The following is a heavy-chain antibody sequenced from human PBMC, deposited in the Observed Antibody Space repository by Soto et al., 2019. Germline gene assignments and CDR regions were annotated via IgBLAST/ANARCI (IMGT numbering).Heavy chain of an antibody. V-gene: IGHV1-18*01. D-gene: IGHD3-22*01. CDR2: ISADNGDT. CDR1: GYTFTNHG. CDR3: ARDPSNSSGYYQFFDY. Sequence: QVQLVQSGAEVKKPGASVKVSCKASGYTFTNHGISWVRQAPGQELEWMGWISADNGDTTYAQRLQGRVTMTTDTSTSTAYMELRSLRSDDTAVYYCARDPSNSSGYYQFFDYWGQGTLVTVSS. J-gene: IGHJ4*02.